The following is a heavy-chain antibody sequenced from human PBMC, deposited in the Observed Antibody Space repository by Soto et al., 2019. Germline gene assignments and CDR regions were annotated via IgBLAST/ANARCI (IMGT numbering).Heavy chain of an antibody. CDR2: IIPILGTA. CDR3: ARESVAYYYDSSGYYRYMDV. Sequence: GASVNVSCKSSGGTFSSYSISWVRQAPGQGLEWMGGIIPILGTANYAQKFQGRVTITADKSTSTVYMELSSLRSEDTAVYYCARESVAYYYDSSGYYRYMDVWGQGTTVTVSS. J-gene: IGHJ6*02. V-gene: IGHV1-69*10. CDR1: GGTFSSYS. D-gene: IGHD3-22*01.